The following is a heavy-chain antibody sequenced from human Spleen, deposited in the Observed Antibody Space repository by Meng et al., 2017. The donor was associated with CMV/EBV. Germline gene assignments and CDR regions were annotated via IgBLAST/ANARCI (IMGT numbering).Heavy chain of an antibody. D-gene: IGHD1-26*01. J-gene: IGHJ4*02. CDR1: GFTFSRYD. Sequence: GGSLRLSCAASGFTFSRYDMHWVRQAPGKGLEWVAVVSYAGINKYYVDSVEGRFTLSRDNSRNMFYMEMNYLRLDDTAVYYCAREVGATTGPDYWGQGTLVTVSS. CDR3: AREVGATTGPDY. CDR2: VSYAGINK. V-gene: IGHV3-30-3*01.